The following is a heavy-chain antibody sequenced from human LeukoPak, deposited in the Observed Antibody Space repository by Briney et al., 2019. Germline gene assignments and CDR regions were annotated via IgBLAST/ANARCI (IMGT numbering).Heavy chain of an antibody. D-gene: IGHD3-10*01. CDR2: IIPIFGTA. CDR3: ARASRYYGSGSYCIDFDY. J-gene: IGHJ4*02. Sequence: SVKVSCKASGGTFSSYAISWVRQAPGQGLEWMGGIIPIFGTANYAQKFQGRVTITADESTSTAYMELSSLRSEDTAVYYCARASRYYGSGSYCIDFDYWGQGTLVTVSS. V-gene: IGHV1-69*13. CDR1: GGTFSSYA.